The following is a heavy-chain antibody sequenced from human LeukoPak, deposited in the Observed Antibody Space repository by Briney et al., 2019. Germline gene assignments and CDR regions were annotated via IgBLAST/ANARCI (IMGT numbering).Heavy chain of an antibody. D-gene: IGHD4-11*01. CDR3: TNHITVHCSRSRCSDY. Sequence: GGSLRLPCAASGFAFSHYGMHWVRQAPGKGLEWVAFIEFDGRTEYSADSVKGRFTISRDNSKNTLYLQMNNLRPEDTALYYCTNHITVHCSRSRCSDYWGQGTLVTVSS. J-gene: IGHJ4*02. CDR2: IEFDGRTE. V-gene: IGHV3-30*02. CDR1: GFAFSHYG.